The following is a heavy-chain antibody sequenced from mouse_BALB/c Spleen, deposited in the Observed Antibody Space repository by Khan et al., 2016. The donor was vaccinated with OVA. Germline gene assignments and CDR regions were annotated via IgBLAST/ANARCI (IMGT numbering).Heavy chain of an antibody. J-gene: IGHJ2*01. CDR1: GSTFTSYG. Sequence: EVELVESGAELGRPGSSVKLFCKTSGSTFTSYGIKWVKQRPGQGLEWIGYIYPGNGYTEYNERFQGKAILTSDTSSSTAYMQLRSLTSEDSAMYFCTTAYYRYYFDYWGQGTILTVSS. D-gene: IGHD2-14*01. CDR3: TTAYYRYYFDY. CDR2: IYPGNGYT. V-gene: IGHV1S134*01.